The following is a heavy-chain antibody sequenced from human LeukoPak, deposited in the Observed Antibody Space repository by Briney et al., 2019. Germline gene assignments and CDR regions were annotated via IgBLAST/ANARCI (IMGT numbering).Heavy chain of an antibody. CDR1: GFTFSSYG. J-gene: IGHJ4*02. V-gene: IGHV3-33*01. CDR2: IWYDGSKK. CDR3: ASVDSSSWYLDN. D-gene: IGHD6-13*01. Sequence: GGSLRLSCAASGFTFSSYGMHWVRQAAGKGLEWVAVIWYDGSKKYYADSVKGRFTISRDNSKNTLYLQMSSLRGDDTAMYHCASVDSSSWYLDNWGQGTLVTVSS.